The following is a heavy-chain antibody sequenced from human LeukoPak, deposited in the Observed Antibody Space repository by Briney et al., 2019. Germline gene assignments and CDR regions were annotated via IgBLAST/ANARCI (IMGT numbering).Heavy chain of an antibody. CDR2: INPNSGGT. V-gene: IGHV1-2*02. J-gene: IGHJ4*02. CDR3: ARDRYSYGYGEFDY. CDR1: YTFTGYY. D-gene: IGHD5-18*01. Sequence: YTFTGYYXXXVRQAPXQGLXXXXWINPNSGGTNYAEKVQGRVTMTRDTSISTAYMELSRLRSDDTAVYYCARDRYSYGYGEFDYWGQGTLVTVSS.